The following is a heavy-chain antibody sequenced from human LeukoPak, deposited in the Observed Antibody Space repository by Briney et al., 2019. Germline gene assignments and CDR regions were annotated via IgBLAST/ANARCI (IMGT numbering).Heavy chain of an antibody. CDR1: GGSFSGYY. V-gene: IGHV4-34*01. Sequence: SETLSLTCAVYGGSFSGYYWSWIRQPPGKGLEWIGEINHSGSTNYNPSLKSRVTISVDTSKNQFSLKLSSVTAADTAVYYCARDGRFAYCGGDCYFDYYYGMDVWGQGTTVTVSS. CDR2: INHSGST. CDR3: ARDGRFAYCGGDCYFDYYYGMDV. J-gene: IGHJ6*02. D-gene: IGHD2-21*02.